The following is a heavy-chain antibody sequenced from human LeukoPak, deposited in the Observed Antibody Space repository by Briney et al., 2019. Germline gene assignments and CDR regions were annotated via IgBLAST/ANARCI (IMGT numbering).Heavy chain of an antibody. CDR1: GFTFSNYW. Sequence: QPGGSLRLSCAASGFTFSNYWMNWVRLAPGKGLEWVSAISGSGDHTYYADSVKGRFTISRDNSKNTLYLQMNTLRAEDTAVYYCARVLNYYDSSGYYFSYWGQGTLVTVSS. V-gene: IGHV3-23*01. CDR2: ISGSGDHT. J-gene: IGHJ4*02. CDR3: ARVLNYYDSSGYYFSY. D-gene: IGHD3-22*01.